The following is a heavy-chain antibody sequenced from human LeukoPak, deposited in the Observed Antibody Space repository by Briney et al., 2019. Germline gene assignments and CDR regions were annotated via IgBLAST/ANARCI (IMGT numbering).Heavy chain of an antibody. CDR1: GFTFSTYW. D-gene: IGHD4-23*01. CDR3: ANSNSGPEY. V-gene: IGHV3-7*01. Sequence: PGGSLRLSCAASGFTFSTYWMSWVRQAPGKGLEWVASINQGGSETYYVESVKGRFTISRDNAMNSFFLQMNSLRAEDTAMYYCANSNSGPEYWGQGTLVIVPS. J-gene: IGHJ4*02. CDR2: INQGGSET.